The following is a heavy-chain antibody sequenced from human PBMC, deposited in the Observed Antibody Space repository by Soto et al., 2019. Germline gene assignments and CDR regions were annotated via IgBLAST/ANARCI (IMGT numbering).Heavy chain of an antibody. CDR2: ISRISNSI. CDR3: ARSVPYIAELATPYYFDY. Sequence: ETLSHTCTVSGGSISSSSYYWGWIRQPPGKGLEWVAYISRISNSIYYADSVKGRFTISRDNAKNALYLQMTSLRAEDTAVYYCARSVPYIAELATPYYFDYWGPGTLVTVSS. V-gene: IGHV3-48*01. CDR1: GGSISSSS. D-gene: IGHD6-13*01. J-gene: IGHJ4*02.